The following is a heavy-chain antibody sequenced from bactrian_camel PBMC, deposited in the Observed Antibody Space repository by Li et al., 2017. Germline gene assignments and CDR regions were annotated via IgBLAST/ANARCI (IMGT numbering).Heavy chain of an antibody. CDR2: MDTDSGVT. CDR1: EYAYTSNC. J-gene: IGHJ4*01. CDR3: AADVGMMSGDCRPNY. V-gene: IGHV3S53*01. D-gene: IGHD7*01. Sequence: HVQLVESGGGSVQAGGSLTLSCVASEYAYTSNCMAWSRQRPGNEREGIATMDTDSGVTTYADSVKYRFTISQDATNTVHLQMNNLKAEDTAIYYCAADVGMMSGDCRPNYWGQGTQVTVTS.